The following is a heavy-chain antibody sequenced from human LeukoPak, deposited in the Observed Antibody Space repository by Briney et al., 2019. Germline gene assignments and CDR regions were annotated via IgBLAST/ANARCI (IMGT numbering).Heavy chain of an antibody. Sequence: GSLRLSCAASGFTFSSYGMHWVRQAPGKGLEWVAVISYDGSNKYYPDSVKGRFTISRDNSKNTLYLQMNSLRAEDTAVYYCARDAGLSYHYYGSGSYGIWFDPWGQGTLVTVSS. CDR2: ISYDGSNK. V-gene: IGHV3-30*03. D-gene: IGHD3-10*01. J-gene: IGHJ5*02. CDR3: ARDAGLSYHYYGSGSYGIWFDP. CDR1: GFTFSSYG.